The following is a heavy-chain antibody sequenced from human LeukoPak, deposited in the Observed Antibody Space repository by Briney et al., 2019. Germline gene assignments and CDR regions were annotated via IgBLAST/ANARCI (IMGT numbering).Heavy chain of an antibody. Sequence: PGGSLRLSCTASGFTFGDSVMSWFRQAPGKGLEWISFIRSKTSGETTEYAASVKGRFTISRDDSKSIAYLQMNSLKTEDTAVYYCTTCGTGNKIDYWGQGTLVTVSS. D-gene: IGHD1-1*01. CDR1: GFTFGDSV. CDR3: TTCGTGNKIDY. CDR2: IRSKTSGETT. V-gene: IGHV3-49*03. J-gene: IGHJ4*02.